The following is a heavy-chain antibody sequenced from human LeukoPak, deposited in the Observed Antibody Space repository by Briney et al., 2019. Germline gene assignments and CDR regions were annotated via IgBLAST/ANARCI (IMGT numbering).Heavy chain of an antibody. CDR1: GYTFTGYY. V-gene: IGHV1-2*02. J-gene: IGHJ4*02. Sequence: ASVKVSCKASGYTFTGYYMHWVRQAPGQGLEWMGWINPNSGGTNYAQKFQGRVTMTRDTSISTAYMELSRLRSDDTAVYYCASPINYYGSGSFNYWGQGTLVTVSS. CDR3: ASPINYYGSGSFNY. CDR2: INPNSGGT. D-gene: IGHD3-10*01.